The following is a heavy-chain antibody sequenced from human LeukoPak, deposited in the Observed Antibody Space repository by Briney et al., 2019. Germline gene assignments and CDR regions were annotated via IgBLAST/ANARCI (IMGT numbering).Heavy chain of an antibody. V-gene: IGHV3-11*01. Sequence: GGSLRLSCAASGFTFSDYYMSWIRQAPGKGLEWVSYISSSGSTIYYADSVKGRFTISRDSAKNSLYLQMNSLRAEDTAVYYCARAQGGEDYYDSSGHQDYWGQGTLVTVSS. J-gene: IGHJ4*02. CDR2: ISSSGSTI. CDR1: GFTFSDYY. CDR3: ARAQGGEDYYDSSGHQDY. D-gene: IGHD3-22*01.